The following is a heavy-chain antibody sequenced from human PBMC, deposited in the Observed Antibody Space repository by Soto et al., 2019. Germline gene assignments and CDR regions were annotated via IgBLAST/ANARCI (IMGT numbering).Heavy chain of an antibody. Sequence: ASVKVSCKASGGTFSSYAISWVRQAPGQGLEWMGGIIPIFGTANYAQKFHGRVTITADESTSTAYMELSSLRSEDTAVYYCARAGSSSSGYYYYYGMDVWGQGXTVTVYS. V-gene: IGHV1-69*13. CDR3: ARAGSSSSGYYYYYGMDV. J-gene: IGHJ6*02. CDR1: GGTFSSYA. D-gene: IGHD6-6*01. CDR2: IIPIFGTA.